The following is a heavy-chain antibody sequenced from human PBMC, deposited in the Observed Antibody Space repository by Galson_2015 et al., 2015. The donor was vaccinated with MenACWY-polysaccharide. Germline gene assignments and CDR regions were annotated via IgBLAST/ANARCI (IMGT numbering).Heavy chain of an antibody. J-gene: IGHJ4*02. V-gene: IGHV3-30*03. CDR2: ISYDGSNK. CDR1: GFTFSSYG. D-gene: IGHD3-3*02. CDR3: NIAFALTDY. Sequence: SLRLSCAASGFTFSSYGMHWVRQAPGKGLEWVAVISYDGSNKYYADSVKGRFTISRDSSKNTLYLQMNSLRAEDAAVYYCNIAFALTDYWGQGTLVTVSS.